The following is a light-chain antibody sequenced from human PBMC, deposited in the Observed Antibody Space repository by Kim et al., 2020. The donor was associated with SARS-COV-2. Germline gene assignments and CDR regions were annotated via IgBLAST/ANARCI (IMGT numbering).Light chain of an antibody. V-gene: IGLV3-1*01. CDR2: QDS. CDR1: KLGDKY. Sequence: SYELTQPPSVSVSPGQTAIITCSGDKLGDKYACWYQQKPGQSPVLVIYQDSKRPSGIPERFSGSNSGNTATLTISGTQPMDEADFYCQAWDSNTGVFGGGTQLTVL. J-gene: IGLJ3*02. CDR3: QAWDSNTGV.